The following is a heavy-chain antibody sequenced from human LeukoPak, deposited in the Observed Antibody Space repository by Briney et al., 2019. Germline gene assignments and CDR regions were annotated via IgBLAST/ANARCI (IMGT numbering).Heavy chain of an antibody. CDR3: AKGYIQLWWFDY. V-gene: IGHV3-23*01. J-gene: IGHJ4*02. CDR2: ISGSGDGA. CDR1: GFTFSTYA. Sequence: GGSLRLSCAASGFTFSTYAMSWVRQAPGKGLQWVSLISGSGDGAHYADSVKGRFTISRDNSKNTVYLQMTNLGAEDTAVYYCAKGYIQLWWFDYWGQGTLVTVSS. D-gene: IGHD2-21*01.